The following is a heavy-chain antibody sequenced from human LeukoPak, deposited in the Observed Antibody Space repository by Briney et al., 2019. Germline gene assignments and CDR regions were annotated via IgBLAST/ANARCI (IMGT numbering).Heavy chain of an antibody. V-gene: IGHV3-23*01. CDR3: AKAKYDYGDPVGWFDP. Sequence: GGFLRLSCAASGFTFSSHAMSWVRQAPGKGLEWVSAILGSGSSTYYADSVKGRFTISRDNSKNTLYLQMNSLRAEDTAVYYCAKAKYDYGDPVGWFDPWGQGTLVTVSS. CDR1: GFTFSSHA. CDR2: ILGSGSST. J-gene: IGHJ5*02. D-gene: IGHD4-17*01.